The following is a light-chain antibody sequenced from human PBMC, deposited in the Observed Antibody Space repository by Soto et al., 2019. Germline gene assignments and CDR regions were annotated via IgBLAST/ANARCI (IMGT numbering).Light chain of an antibody. CDR3: ASYTSSSSYV. Sequence: QSALTQPPSASGSPGQSVTISCTGTSSDVGGYNYVSWYQQHPGKAPKLMIYEVSNRPSGVSNRFSGSKSGNTASLTIPGLQAEDEADYYCASYTSSSSYVFGTGTKLTVL. J-gene: IGLJ1*01. CDR2: EVS. CDR1: SSDVGGYNY. V-gene: IGLV2-14*01.